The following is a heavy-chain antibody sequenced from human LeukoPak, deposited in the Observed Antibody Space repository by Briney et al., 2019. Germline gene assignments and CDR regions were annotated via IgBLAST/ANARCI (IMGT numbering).Heavy chain of an antibody. D-gene: IGHD6-19*01. Sequence: GGSLRLSCAASGFTFSSYSMNWVRQAPGKGLEWVSSISSSSSYIYYADSVKGRFTISRDNAKNSLYPQMNSLRAEDTAVYYCARDVIAVAGYVDYWGQGTLVTVSS. V-gene: IGHV3-21*01. J-gene: IGHJ4*02. CDR2: ISSSSSYI. CDR1: GFTFSSYS. CDR3: ARDVIAVAGYVDY.